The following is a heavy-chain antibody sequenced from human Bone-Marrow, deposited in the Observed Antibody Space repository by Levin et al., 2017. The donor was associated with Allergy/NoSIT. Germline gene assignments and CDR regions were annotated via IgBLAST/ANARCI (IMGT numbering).Heavy chain of an antibody. D-gene: IGHD2-2*01. CDR1: GFTFSNYY. CDR3: ARGGCSSTSCLDN. Sequence: PGGSLRLSCAASGFTFSNYYMHWVRQAPGKGLVWVSRVISDGSITDYADSVKGRFTISRDNARNTLYLQTNSLRAEDTAVYYCARGGCSSTSCLDNWGQGILVTVSS. CDR2: VISDGSIT. J-gene: IGHJ4*02. V-gene: IGHV3-74*01.